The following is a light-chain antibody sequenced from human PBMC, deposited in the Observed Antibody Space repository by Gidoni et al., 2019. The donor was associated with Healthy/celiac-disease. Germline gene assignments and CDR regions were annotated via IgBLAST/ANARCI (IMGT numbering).Light chain of an antibody. CDR3: QQYNNWPRT. Sequence: EIVTKQSPATLSVSQGETATLSCRASHSVSINVAWYQQKPGQAPRHLIYGASTRATGIPARFSGSGSGTEFTLTSSILPSEVFAVYYCQQYNNWPRTFGQGTKVEIK. J-gene: IGKJ1*01. CDR2: GAS. CDR1: HSVSIN. V-gene: IGKV3-15*01.